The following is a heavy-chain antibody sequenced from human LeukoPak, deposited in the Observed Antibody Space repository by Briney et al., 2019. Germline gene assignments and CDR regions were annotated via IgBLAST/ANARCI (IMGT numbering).Heavy chain of an antibody. CDR2: INPNSGGT. V-gene: IGHV1-2*06. J-gene: IGHJ4*02. CDR1: GYTFTSYF. CDR3: AVSGWYLKYYFDY. D-gene: IGHD6-19*01. Sequence: ASVKVSCKASGYTFTSYFMHWVRQAPGQGLEWMGRINPNSGGTNYAQKFQGRVTMTRDTSISTAYMELSRLRSDDTAVYYCAVSGWYLKYYFDYWGQGTLVTVSS.